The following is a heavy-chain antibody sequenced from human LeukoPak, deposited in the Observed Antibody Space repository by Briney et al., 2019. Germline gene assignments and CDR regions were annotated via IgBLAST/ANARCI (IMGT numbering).Heavy chain of an antibody. CDR2: TVSGGST. CDR1: TDSISSGNYY. D-gene: IGHD1-7*01. Sequence: SETLSLTCTVSTDSISSGNYYWGWVRQSPGQGLEWIGSTVSGGSTYHNPSLKSRVTMSIDTSNNQFSLKLSFVTAADTVIYYCVRDCGNFVQGNWGQGTLVTVSS. V-gene: IGHV4-39*02. J-gene: IGHJ4*02. CDR3: VRDCGNFVQGN.